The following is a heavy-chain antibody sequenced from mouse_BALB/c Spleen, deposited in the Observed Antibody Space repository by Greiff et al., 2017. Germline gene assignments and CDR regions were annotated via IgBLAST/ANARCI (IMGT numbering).Heavy chain of an antibody. CDR3: AKRLDY. CDR1: GYTFTSYW. J-gene: IGHJ2*01. Sequence: QVHVKQSGAELAKPGASVKMSCKASGYTFTSYWMHWVKQRPGQGLEWIGYINPSTGYTEYNQKFKDKATLTADKSSSTAYMQLSSLTSEDSAVYYCAKRLDYWGQGTTLTVSS. V-gene: IGHV1-7*01. CDR2: INPSTGYT.